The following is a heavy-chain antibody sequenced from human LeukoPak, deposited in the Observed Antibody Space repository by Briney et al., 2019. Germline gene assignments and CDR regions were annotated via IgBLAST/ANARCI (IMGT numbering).Heavy chain of an antibody. D-gene: IGHD7-27*01. CDR3: ARELVSLGTGYFDL. CDR1: GFTFRTYV. Sequence: GGSLRLSCEASGFTFRTYVMTWVRQAPGKGLEWVSGITGSSTWTYYADSVKGRFTISRDNSKNTFHLQMDSLRAEDTAIYYCARELVSLGTGYFDLWGRGTLVTVSS. V-gene: IGHV3-23*01. CDR2: ITGSSTWT. J-gene: IGHJ2*01.